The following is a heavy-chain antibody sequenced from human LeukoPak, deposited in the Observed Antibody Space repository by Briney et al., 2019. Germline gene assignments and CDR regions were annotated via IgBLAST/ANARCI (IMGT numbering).Heavy chain of an antibody. CDR1: GFTLSYYS. J-gene: IGHJ4*02. CDR2: TLYDEKDE. CDR3: AKATRIVVVPAAIDY. V-gene: IGHV3-30*04. Sequence: PGGSLRLSCVVSGFTLSYYSMHWVRQAPGKGLEWVAVTLYDEKDEYYADSAKGRFTISRDNSKNTLYLQMNSLRAEDTAVYYCAKATRIVVVPAAIDYWGQGTLVTVSS. D-gene: IGHD2-2*01.